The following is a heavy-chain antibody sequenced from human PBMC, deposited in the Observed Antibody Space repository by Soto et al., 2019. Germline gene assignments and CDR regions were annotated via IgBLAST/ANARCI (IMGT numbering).Heavy chain of an antibody. CDR2: ISSSGSTI. CDR3: ARPKFRYYDSSGHDAFDI. J-gene: IGHJ3*02. V-gene: IGHV3-11*01. Sequence: PGGSLRLSCAASGFTFSDYYMSWIRQAPGKGLEWVSYISSSGSTIYYADSVKGRFTISRDNAKNSLYLQMSSLRAEDTAVYYCARPKFRYYDSSGHDAFDIWGQGTMVTVSS. CDR1: GFTFSDYY. D-gene: IGHD3-22*01.